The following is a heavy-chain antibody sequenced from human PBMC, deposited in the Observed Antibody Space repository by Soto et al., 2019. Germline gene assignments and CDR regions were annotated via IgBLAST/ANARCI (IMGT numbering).Heavy chain of an antibody. Sequence: EVQLVESGGGLVQPGGSLRLSCEASGFTFSNYWFHWVRQAPGKGLVWVSRTNQHGTIIDYADFAKGRFTISRDNAKNLLYRKMTTLRAEDPVVYYFTRDSGGRGGFWGQGTLVTVSS. CDR1: GFTFSNYW. CDR3: TRDSGGRGGF. D-gene: IGHD3-16*01. V-gene: IGHV3-74*01. CDR2: TNQHGTII. J-gene: IGHJ4*02.